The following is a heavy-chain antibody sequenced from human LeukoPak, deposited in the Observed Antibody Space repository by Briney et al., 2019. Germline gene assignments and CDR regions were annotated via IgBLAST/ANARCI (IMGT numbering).Heavy chain of an antibody. CDR2: ISSSGSTI. CDR1: GFTFSSYE. CDR3: ARDGKGRNRIGYYFDY. V-gene: IGHV3-48*03. Sequence: GRSLRLSCAASGFTFSSYEMNWVRQAPGKGLEWVSYISSSGSTIYYAASVKGRFTISRDNAKNSLYLQMNSLRAEDTAVYYCARDGKGRNRIGYYFDYWGQGTLVTVSS. D-gene: IGHD3-10*01. J-gene: IGHJ4*02.